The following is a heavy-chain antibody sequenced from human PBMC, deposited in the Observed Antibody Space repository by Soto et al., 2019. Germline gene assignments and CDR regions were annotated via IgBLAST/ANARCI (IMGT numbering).Heavy chain of an antibody. CDR1: GDSVRSRTYY. CDR2: VYDSVNYGTGRT. Sequence: SETLSLTCTVSGDSVRSRTYYWIWIGQAPGTGLEWIGYVYDSVNYGTGRTNYTPTLRRRVTISLDTSKYQFSLNLTSVTAADTAVYYCGRESDFWDDAYMRTFDIWGQGAKVTVSS. V-gene: IGHV4-61*01. CDR3: GRESDFWDDAYMRTFDI. D-gene: IGHD3-3*01. J-gene: IGHJ3*02.